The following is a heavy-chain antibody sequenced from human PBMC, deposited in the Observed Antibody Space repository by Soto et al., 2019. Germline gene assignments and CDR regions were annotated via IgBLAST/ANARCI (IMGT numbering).Heavy chain of an antibody. J-gene: IGHJ5*02. D-gene: IGHD2-2*01. CDR3: ARGSSTSCYECGPNWFYP. V-gene: IGHV4-59*01. Sequence: SETLSLTCTVSGGSISSYYWSWIRQPPGKGLEWIGYIYYSGSTNYNPSLKSRVTISVDKSKNQFSLKLSSVTAADTAVYYCARGSSTSCYECGPNWFYPWGQRTLVTVSA. CDR1: GGSISSYY. CDR2: IYYSGST.